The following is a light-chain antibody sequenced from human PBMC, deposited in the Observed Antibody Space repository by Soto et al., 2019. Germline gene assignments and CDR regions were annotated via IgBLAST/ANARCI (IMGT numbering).Light chain of an antibody. CDR1: NSDVGSYNF. V-gene: IGLV2-8*01. CDR2: EVS. CDR3: SSYAGTNTRYL. Sequence: QSALTQPPSASGSPGQSVTISCTGANSDVGSYNFVSWYQQHPGRAPKLLIYEVSKRPSGVPDRFSGSKSGNTASLTVSGLQAEDEADYYRSSYAGTNTRYLFGSGTKLTVL. J-gene: IGLJ1*01.